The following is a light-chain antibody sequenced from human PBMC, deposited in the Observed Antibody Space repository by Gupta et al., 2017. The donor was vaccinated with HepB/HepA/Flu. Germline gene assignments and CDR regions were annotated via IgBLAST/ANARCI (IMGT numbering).Light chain of an antibody. CDR3: QQYNNWPRT. V-gene: IGKV3-15*01. CDR1: QSVSSN. J-gene: IGKJ1*01. CDR2: GAS. Sequence: EIVMTQSPATLSVSPGERATLSCRASQSVSSNLAWYQQKPAQAPRLLIYGASTRATGIPARFSGSGSGTEFTLTISSLHSEDFAVYYCQQYNNWPRTFGQGTKVEIK.